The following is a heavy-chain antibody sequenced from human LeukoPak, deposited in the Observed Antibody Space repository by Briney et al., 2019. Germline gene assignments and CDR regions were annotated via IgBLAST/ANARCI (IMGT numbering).Heavy chain of an antibody. CDR1: GFTFSSHA. D-gene: IGHD5-12*01. J-gene: IGHJ6*03. CDR3: AKGGGYEAQYYYYYLDV. Sequence: GGSLRLSCAASGFTFSSHAMSWVRQAPGKGLEWVAVISYDGSNKYYADSVKGRFTISRDNSKNTLYLQMKSLRAEDTAVYYCAKGGGYEAQYYYYYLDVWGKGTTVTISS. CDR2: ISYDGSNK. V-gene: IGHV3-30*04.